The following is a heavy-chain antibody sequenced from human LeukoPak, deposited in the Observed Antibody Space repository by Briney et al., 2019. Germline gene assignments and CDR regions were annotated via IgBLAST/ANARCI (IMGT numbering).Heavy chain of an antibody. D-gene: IGHD3-22*01. V-gene: IGHV3-23*01. J-gene: IGHJ4*02. CDR1: GFTFGSYA. Sequence: GGSLRLSCAASGFTFGSYAMSWVRQAPGKGLEWVSAISGSGGSTYYADSVKGRFTISRDNSKNTLYLQMNSLRAEDTAVYYCAKENGYYYDSSVLLGYWGQGTLVTVSS. CDR3: AKENGYYYDSSVLLGY. CDR2: ISGSGGST.